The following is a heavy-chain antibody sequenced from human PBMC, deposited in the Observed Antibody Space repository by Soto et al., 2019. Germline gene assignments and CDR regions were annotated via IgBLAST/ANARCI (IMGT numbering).Heavy chain of an antibody. J-gene: IGHJ4*02. CDR1: GDSISSYY. Sequence: HVQLQESGPGLVKPSETLSLICTVSGDSISSYYWSWIRQPPGKGLEWIGFIYYTGSTNYNPSLTSRVTISVDTSKNQLSLKLSSVTAADTAVYYCARRAGAVPGRIDCWGQGTLVTVSS. D-gene: IGHD6-19*01. V-gene: IGHV4-59*08. CDR3: ARRAGAVPGRIDC. CDR2: IYYTGST.